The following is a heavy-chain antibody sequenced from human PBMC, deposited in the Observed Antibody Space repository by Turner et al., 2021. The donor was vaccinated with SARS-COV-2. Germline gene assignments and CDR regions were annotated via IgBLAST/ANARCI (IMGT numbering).Heavy chain of an antibody. CDR2: IYYSGST. D-gene: IGHD6-13*01. CDR3: ARQSSSWYLASFDY. V-gene: IGHV4-59*01. J-gene: IGHJ4*02. CDR1: GDSISSYY. Sequence: QVQLQESGPGLVKPSETLSLTCTVSGDSISSYYWSWIRQPPGKGLEWIGYIYYSGSTNYNPSLKSRVTISVDTSKNRFSLKLSSVTAADTAVYYCARQSSSWYLASFDYWGQGTLVTVSS.